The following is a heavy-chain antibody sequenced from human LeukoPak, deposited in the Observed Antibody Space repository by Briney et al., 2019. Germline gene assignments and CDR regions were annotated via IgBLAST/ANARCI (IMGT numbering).Heavy chain of an antibody. J-gene: IGHJ4*02. V-gene: IGHV1-24*01. Sequence: EASVKVSCKVSGYTLTELSMHWVRQAPGKGLEWMGGFDPEDGETIYAQKFQGRVTMTEDTSTDTAYMELRSLRSDDTAVYYYARGYYDSSGPDYWGQGTLVTVSS. D-gene: IGHD3-22*01. CDR2: FDPEDGET. CDR1: GYTLTELS. CDR3: ARGYYDSSGPDY.